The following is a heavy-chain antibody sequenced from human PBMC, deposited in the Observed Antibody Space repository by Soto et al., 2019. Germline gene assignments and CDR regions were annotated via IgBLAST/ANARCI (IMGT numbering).Heavy chain of an antibody. CDR2: ISGSGGST. CDR3: AKAWSYSGYDSGLFDY. J-gene: IGHJ4*02. D-gene: IGHD5-12*01. V-gene: IGHV3-23*01. CDR1: GFTFSSYA. Sequence: GGSLRLSCAASGFTFSSYAMTWVRQAPGKGLEWVSAISGSGGSTYYAASVKGRFTISRDNSKNTLYLQMNSLRAEDMAVYYCAKAWSYSGYDSGLFDYWGRGTLVTVSS.